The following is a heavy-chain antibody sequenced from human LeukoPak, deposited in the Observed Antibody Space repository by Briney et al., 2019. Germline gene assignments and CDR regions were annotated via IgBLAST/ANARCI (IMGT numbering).Heavy chain of an antibody. CDR2: ISGSGGST. V-gene: IGHV3-23*01. J-gene: IGHJ4*02. D-gene: IGHD7-27*01. CDR3: AKDRRNWGSRVDY. Sequence: QPGGSLRLSCAASGFTFSTYAMSWVRQAPXXXXXXXXXISGSGGSTYYADSVKGRFTISRDNSKNTLYLQINSLRAEDTAIYYCAKDRRNWGSRVDYWGQGTLVTVSS. CDR1: GFTFSTYA.